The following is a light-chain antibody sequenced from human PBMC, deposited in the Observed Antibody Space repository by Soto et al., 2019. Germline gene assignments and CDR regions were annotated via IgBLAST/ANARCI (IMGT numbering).Light chain of an antibody. CDR2: ENN. V-gene: IGLV6-57*04. Sequence: FMLTQPHSVSESPGKTVIISCTRSSGSIASNYVQWYQQRPGSGPTTVIYENNRRPSGVPDRFSGSIDTSSNSASLTISGLTTEDEADYCCQSYDTTNVVFGGGTKPPS. CDR3: QSYDTTNVV. CDR1: SGSIASNY. J-gene: IGLJ2*01.